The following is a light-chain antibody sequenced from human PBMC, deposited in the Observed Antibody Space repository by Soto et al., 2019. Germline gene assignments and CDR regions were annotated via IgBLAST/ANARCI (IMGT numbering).Light chain of an antibody. CDR2: GAS. V-gene: IGKV3-15*01. CDR1: QSVDIN. J-gene: IGKJ1*01. Sequence: EIVLKQSPATLSVSPGERVTLSCRASQSVDINLAWYQQKPGQAPRLLIYGASTRATDMPGRFSGRGAGAEFTLTISSLQSEDFAVYYCQQYRSWPRTFGQGTKV. CDR3: QQYRSWPRT.